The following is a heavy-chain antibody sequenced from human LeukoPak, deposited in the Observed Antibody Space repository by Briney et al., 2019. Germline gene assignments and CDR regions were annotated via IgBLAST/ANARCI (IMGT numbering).Heavy chain of an antibody. CDR1: GFTFSNAW. D-gene: IGHD3-3*01. Sequence: GGSLRLSCVGSGFTFSNAWVSWVRLTPEKGLEWLGRAKSETDGGTIDHAAPVNGRFNISRDDYTNTVFLQMSSLKIEDRAVYYCTIDRLFFQFWGQGSLVTVSS. CDR2: AKSETDGGTI. CDR3: TIDRLFFQF. V-gene: IGHV3-15*01. J-gene: IGHJ4*02.